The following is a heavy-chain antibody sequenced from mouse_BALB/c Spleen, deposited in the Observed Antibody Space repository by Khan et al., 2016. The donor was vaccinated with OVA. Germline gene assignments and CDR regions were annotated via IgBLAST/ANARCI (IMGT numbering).Heavy chain of an antibody. D-gene: IGHD1-1*01. CDR2: ISGDSSTI. Sequence: EVTLVESGGGLVQPGGSRKLSCAASGFTFSSYGMHWVRQAPEKGLEWVAYISGDSSTIYSTDTVKGRFPISLDNPKNTLPLQMTSLMSEATAMYYCATSYYYGYYFDYWGPGTTLTVSS. V-gene: IGHV5-17*02. CDR1: GFTFSSYG. J-gene: IGHJ2*01. CDR3: ATSYYYGYYFDY.